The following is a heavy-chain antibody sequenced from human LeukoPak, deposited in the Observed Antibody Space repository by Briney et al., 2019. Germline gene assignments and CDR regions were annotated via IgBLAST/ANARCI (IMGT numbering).Heavy chain of an antibody. CDR2: INHSGST. CDR3: ARRGVVTAIHCDY. J-gene: IGHJ4*02. Sequence: PGGSLRLSCAASGFPFSSYEMNWVRQAPGKGLEWIGEINHSGSTNYNPSLKSRVTISVDTSKNQFSLKLSSVTAADTAVYYCARRGVVTAIHCDYWGQGTLVTVSS. D-gene: IGHD2-21*02. V-gene: IGHV4-34*01. CDR1: GFPFSSYE.